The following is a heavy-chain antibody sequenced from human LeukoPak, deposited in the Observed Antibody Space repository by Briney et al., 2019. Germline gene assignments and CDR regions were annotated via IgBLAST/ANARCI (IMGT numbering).Heavy chain of an antibody. Sequence: SETLSLTCAVYGGSFSGYYWSWIRQPPGKGLEWIGEINHSGSTNYNPSLKSRVTISVDTSKNQFSLKLSSVTAADTAVYYCAGGGSYDYFDYWGQGTLVTVSS. J-gene: IGHJ4*02. D-gene: IGHD1-26*01. CDR3: AGGGSYDYFDY. V-gene: IGHV4-34*01. CDR2: INHSGST. CDR1: GGSFSGYY.